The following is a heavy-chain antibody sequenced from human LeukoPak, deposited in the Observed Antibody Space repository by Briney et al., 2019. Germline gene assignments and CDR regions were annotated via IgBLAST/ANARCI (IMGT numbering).Heavy chain of an antibody. CDR2: ISFDGNTK. CDR3: ARDHYWLEYCINGVCRDTFDI. Sequence: GGSLRLSCAASGFTFSSYALHWVRQAPGKGLEWVAVISFDGNTKYYADSVKGRFTISRDNSKNTLFLQVDSLKTEDTAVYYCARDHYWLEYCINGVCRDTFDIWGQGTMVTVSS. CDR1: GFTFSSYA. D-gene: IGHD2-8*01. J-gene: IGHJ3*02. V-gene: IGHV3-30-3*01.